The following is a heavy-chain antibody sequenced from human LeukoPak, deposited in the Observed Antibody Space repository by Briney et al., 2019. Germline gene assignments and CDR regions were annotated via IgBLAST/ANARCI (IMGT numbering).Heavy chain of an antibody. CDR1: GFTFDDYA. CDR3: AKDIDCSGGSCYRGLDY. Sequence: GGSLRLSCAASGFTFDDYAMHWVRQAPGKGLEWVSGISWNSGSIGYADSVKGRFTISRDNAKHSLYLQMNSLRPEDTALYYCAKDIDCSGGSCYRGLDYWGQGTLVTVSS. CDR2: ISWNSGSI. D-gene: IGHD2-15*01. J-gene: IGHJ4*02. V-gene: IGHV3-9*01.